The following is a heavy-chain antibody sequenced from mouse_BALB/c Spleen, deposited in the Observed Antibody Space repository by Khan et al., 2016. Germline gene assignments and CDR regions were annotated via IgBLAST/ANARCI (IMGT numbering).Heavy chain of an antibody. CDR2: ISSGSSAI. V-gene: IGHV5-17*02. CDR3: ARHYGNYGRGWFAY. CDR1: GFTFSSFG. J-gene: IGHJ3*01. D-gene: IGHD2-1*01. Sequence: EVELVESGGGLVQPGGSRKLSCAASGFTFSSFGMHWVRQAPEKGLEWVAYISSGSSAIYYEDKVKGRFTISGDKPKNTQSLQMTRLRSEDTAVYYFARHYGNYGRGWFAYWGQGTLVTVSA.